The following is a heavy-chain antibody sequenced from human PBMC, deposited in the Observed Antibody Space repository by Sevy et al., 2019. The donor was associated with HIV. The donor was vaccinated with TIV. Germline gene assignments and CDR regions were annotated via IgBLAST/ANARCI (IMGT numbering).Heavy chain of an antibody. CDR3: ARGRYCVDGSCYFDY. Sequence: GGSLRLSCAASGFTFSSFYMTWVRQAPGKGVEWVATINQDANEKYYVDSVKGRFTISRDNAKNSLYLQMNSLRAEDTAVYYCARGRYCVDGSCYFDYWGQGTLVTVSS. J-gene: IGHJ4*02. CDR2: INQDANEK. V-gene: IGHV3-7*01. D-gene: IGHD2-15*01. CDR1: GFTFSSFY.